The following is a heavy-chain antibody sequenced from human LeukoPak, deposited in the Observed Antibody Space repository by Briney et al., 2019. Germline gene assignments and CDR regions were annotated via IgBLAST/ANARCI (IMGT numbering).Heavy chain of an antibody. D-gene: IGHD3-22*01. V-gene: IGHV4-38-2*02. CDR2: IYHSGST. CDR3: ARVGYYDSSGYYPDAFDI. Sequence: PSETLSLTCTVSGYSISSGYYWGWIRQPPGKGLEWIGSIYHSGSTYYNPSLKSRVTISVDTSKNQFSLKLSSVTAADTAVYYCARVGYYDSSGYYPDAFDIWGQGTMVTVSS. J-gene: IGHJ3*02. CDR1: GYSISSGYY.